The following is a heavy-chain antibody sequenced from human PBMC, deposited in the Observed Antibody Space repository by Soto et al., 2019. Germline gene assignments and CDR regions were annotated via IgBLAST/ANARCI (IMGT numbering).Heavy chain of an antibody. D-gene: IGHD2-15*01. CDR1: GFTFSNAW. Sequence: GGSLRLSCAASGFTFSNAWMSWVRQAPGKGLEWVGRIKSKTDGGTTDYAAPVKGRSTISRDDSKNTLYLQMNSLKTEDTAVYYCLTDPCSGGSCYVSRAFDIWGQGTMVTVSS. CDR3: LTDPCSGGSCYVSRAFDI. V-gene: IGHV3-15*01. J-gene: IGHJ3*02. CDR2: IKSKTDGGTT.